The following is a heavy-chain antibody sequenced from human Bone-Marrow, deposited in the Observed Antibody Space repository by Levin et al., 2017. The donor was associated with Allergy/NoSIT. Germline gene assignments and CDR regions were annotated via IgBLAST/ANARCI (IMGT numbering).Heavy chain of an antibody. D-gene: IGHD3-3*01. CDR2: INHSGST. CDR3: ARVVPPRITIFGVVITPNPYYYYYYMDV. J-gene: IGHJ6*03. Sequence: SETLSLTCAVYGGSFSGYYWSWIRQPPGKGLEWIGEINHSGSTNYNPSLKSRVTISVDTSKNQFSLKLSSVTAADTAVYYCARVVPPRITIFGVVITPNPYYYYYYMDVWGKGTTVTVSS. CDR1: GGSFSGYY. V-gene: IGHV4-34*01.